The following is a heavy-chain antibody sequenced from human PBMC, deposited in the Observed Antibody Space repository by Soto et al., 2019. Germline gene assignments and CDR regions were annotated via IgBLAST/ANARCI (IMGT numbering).Heavy chain of an antibody. CDR3: ARGITVVRGVIRDYFDY. J-gene: IGHJ4*02. Sequence: QVQLVESGGGVVQPERSLRLSCAASGFTFSSYDIHWVRQAPGKGLEWVAVISYDGSNKYYADSVKGRFTISRDNSKNTLYLQMHSLRTEDTAVYFCARGITVVRGVIRDYFDYWGQGILVTVSS. D-gene: IGHD3-10*01. CDR1: GFTFSSYD. V-gene: IGHV3-30-3*01. CDR2: ISYDGSNK.